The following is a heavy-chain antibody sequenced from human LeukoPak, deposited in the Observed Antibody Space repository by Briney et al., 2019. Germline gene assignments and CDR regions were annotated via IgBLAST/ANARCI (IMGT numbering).Heavy chain of an antibody. CDR2: IIPILGIA. D-gene: IGHD3-9*01. CDR1: GGTFSSYA. CDR3: ARVPPLDDILTGYLQYYYYGMDV. J-gene: IGHJ6*02. Sequence: SVKVSCKASGGTFSSYAISWLRQAPGQGLEWMGGIIPILGIANYAQKFQGRVTITADKSTSTAYMELSSLRSEDTAVYYCARVPPLDDILTGYLQYYYYGMDVWGQGTTVTVSS. V-gene: IGHV1-69*10.